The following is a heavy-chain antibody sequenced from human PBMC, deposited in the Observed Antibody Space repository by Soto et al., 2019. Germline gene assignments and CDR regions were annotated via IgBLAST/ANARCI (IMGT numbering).Heavy chain of an antibody. CDR3: ARGYYYGAGSDPTAYFYGMDG. D-gene: IGHD3-10*01. Sequence: SSETLSLTCAVYGGSFSGYYWSWIRQPPGKGLEWIGEINYSGSTNYNPSLKSRVTISVDTSKNQFSLKLSSVTAADTAVYYCARGYYYGAGSDPTAYFYGMDGWGQGTKVTVSS. J-gene: IGHJ6*02. V-gene: IGHV4-34*01. CDR2: INYSGST. CDR1: GGSFSGYY.